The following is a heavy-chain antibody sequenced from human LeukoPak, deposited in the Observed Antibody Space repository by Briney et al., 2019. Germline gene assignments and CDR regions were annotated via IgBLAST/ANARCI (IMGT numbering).Heavy chain of an antibody. D-gene: IGHD5-18*01. CDR2: ISYDGSNK. V-gene: IGHV3-30*03. CDR1: GFTFSSYG. CDR3: ARDAVDTANAV. Sequence: PGRSLRLSCAASGFTFSSYGMHWVRQAPGKGLEWVAVISYDGSNKYYADSVKGRFTISRDNSKNTLYLQMNSLRAEDTAVYYCARDAVDTANAVWGQGTTVTASS. J-gene: IGHJ6*02.